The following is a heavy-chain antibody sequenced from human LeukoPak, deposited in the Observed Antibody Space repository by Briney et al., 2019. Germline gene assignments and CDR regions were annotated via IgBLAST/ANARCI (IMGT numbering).Heavy chain of an antibody. V-gene: IGHV3-48*03. CDR3: ARAPMVRGVTLYYYYGMDV. CDR1: GFTLSSYE. J-gene: IGHJ6*02. CDR2: INPSGGTM. Sequence: GGSLRLSCAASGFTLSSYEMNWVRQAPGKGLDWISYINPSGGTMYNADSVKGRFTISRDNAKNSLYLQMNSLRAEDTAVYYCARAPMVRGVTLYYYYGMDVWGQGTTVTVSS. D-gene: IGHD3-10*01.